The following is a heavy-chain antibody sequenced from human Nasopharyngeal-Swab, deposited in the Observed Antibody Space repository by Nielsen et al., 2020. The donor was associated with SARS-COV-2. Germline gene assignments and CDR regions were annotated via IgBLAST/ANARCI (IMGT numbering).Heavy chain of an antibody. V-gene: IGHV3-30*04. CDR1: GFTFSSYA. Sequence: LSLTCAASGFTFSSYAMHWVRQAPGKGLEWVAVISYDGSNKYYADSVKGRFTISRDNSKNTLYLQMNSLRAEDTAVYYCARLGTESYHYYSLDVWGQGTTVTVSS. D-gene: IGHD1-1*01. J-gene: IGHJ6*02. CDR2: ISYDGSNK. CDR3: ARLGTESYHYYSLDV.